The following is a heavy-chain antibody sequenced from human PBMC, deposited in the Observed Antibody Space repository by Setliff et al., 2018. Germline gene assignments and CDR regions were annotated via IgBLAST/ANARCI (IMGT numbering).Heavy chain of an antibody. CDR3: ARVSQLVVLSLYYYYGMDV. Sequence: PSETLSLTCAVYGGSFSGYYWSWIRQPPGKGLEWIGEINHSGSTNYNPSFKSRVTISVDTSKNQFSLKLSSVTAADTAVYYCARVSQLVVLSLYYYYGMDVWGQGTTVTAP. CDR2: INHSGST. CDR1: GGSFSGYY. J-gene: IGHJ6*02. D-gene: IGHD6-6*01. V-gene: IGHV4-34*01.